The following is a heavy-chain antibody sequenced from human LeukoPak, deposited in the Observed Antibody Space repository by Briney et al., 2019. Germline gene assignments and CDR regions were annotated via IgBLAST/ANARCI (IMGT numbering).Heavy chain of an antibody. D-gene: IGHD4-17*01. V-gene: IGHV1-2*02. CDR3: ARALYYGDFTYYYYGMDV. CDR1: GYTFTGYY. CDR2: INPNSGGT. J-gene: IGHJ6*02. Sequence: ASVKVSCKASGYTFTGYYMHWVRQAPGQGLEWMGWINPNSGGTNYAQKFRGRVTMTRDTSISTAYMELSRLRSDDTAVYYCARALYYGDFTYYYYGMDVWGQGTTVTVSS.